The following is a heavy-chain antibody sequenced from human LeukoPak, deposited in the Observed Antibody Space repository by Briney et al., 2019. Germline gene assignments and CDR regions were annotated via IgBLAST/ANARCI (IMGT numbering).Heavy chain of an antibody. CDR1: GGSVSSGSYY. CDR2: IYYSGST. D-gene: IGHD3-10*01. V-gene: IGHV4-31*03. CDR3: AREGVRRAVRGVTYWFDP. J-gene: IGHJ5*02. Sequence: PSETLSLTCTVSGGSVSSGSYYWSWIRQHPGKGLEWIGYIYYSGSTYYNPSLKSRVTISVDTSKNQFSLKLSSVTAADTAVYYCAREGVRRAVRGVTYWFDPWGQGTLVTVSS.